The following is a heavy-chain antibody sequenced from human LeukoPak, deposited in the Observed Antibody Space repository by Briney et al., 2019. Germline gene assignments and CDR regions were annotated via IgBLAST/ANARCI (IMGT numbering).Heavy chain of an antibody. CDR3: ARARLVLPYRYCSSTSCLTTNWFDP. CDR2: IYYSGST. D-gene: IGHD2-2*01. Sequence: PSETPSLTCTVSGGSISSGDYYLSWIRQPPGKGLEWIVYIYYSGSTYYKPSLKSRVTISVDTSKNQFSLKLSSVTAADTAVYYCARARLVLPYRYCSSTSCLTTNWFDPWGHGTLVTVSS. CDR1: GGSISSGDYY. V-gene: IGHV4-30-4*01. J-gene: IGHJ5*02.